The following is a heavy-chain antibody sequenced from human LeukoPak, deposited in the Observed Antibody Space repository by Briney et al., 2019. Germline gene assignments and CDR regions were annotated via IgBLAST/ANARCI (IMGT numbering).Heavy chain of an antibody. V-gene: IGHV3-21*01. CDR2: ISSSSSYI. J-gene: IGHJ3*02. CDR1: GFTFSSYS. D-gene: IGHD2-2*01. Sequence: GGSLGLSCAASGFTFSSYSMNWVRQAPGKGLEWVSSISSSSSYIYYADSVKGRFTISRDNAKNSLYLQMNSLRAEDTAVYYCARSIVVVPARRGAFDIWGQGTMVTVSS. CDR3: ARSIVVVPARRGAFDI.